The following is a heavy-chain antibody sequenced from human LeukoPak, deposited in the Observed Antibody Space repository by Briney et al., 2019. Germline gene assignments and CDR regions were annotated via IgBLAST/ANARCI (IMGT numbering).Heavy chain of an antibody. CDR2: IYPGDSDS. D-gene: IGHD4-17*01. V-gene: IGHV5-51*01. CDR3: ARGDGDYDY. J-gene: IGHJ4*02. CDR1: GYTFTTYW. Sequence: EESLHISCKGSGYTFTTYWIGWVRQMPGKGLEWMGIIYPGDSDSRYSPSFQGQVSFSADKSINTAYLQWSSLRASDTAMYFCARGDGDYDYWGKGTRLTVSS.